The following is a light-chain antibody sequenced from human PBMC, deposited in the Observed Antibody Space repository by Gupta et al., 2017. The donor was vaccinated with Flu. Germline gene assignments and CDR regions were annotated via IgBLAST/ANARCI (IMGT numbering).Light chain of an antibody. Sequence: NFMLTQHHSVSESPGKTVTISCTRNSGNIANNYVQWYQQRPGSSPTTVIYEDNQRPSGVPDRFSGSIDSSSNSASLTISGLKTEDEADYYCQSYDRSNWVFGGGTKLTVL. J-gene: IGLJ3*02. CDR1: SGNIANNY. CDR2: EDN. V-gene: IGLV6-57*01. CDR3: QSYDRSNWV.